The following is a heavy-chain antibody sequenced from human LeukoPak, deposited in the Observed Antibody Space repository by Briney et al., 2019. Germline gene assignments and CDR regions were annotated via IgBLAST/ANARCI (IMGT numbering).Heavy chain of an antibody. Sequence: SETLSLTCTVSGGSISSYYWSWIRQPAGKGLEWIGQIHTSGSTNYNPPLKSRVSMSIDTTEDQVSLTIRSVTAADTAFYYCARRDISSGWSFDYWGQGTLVTVSS. V-gene: IGHV4-4*07. D-gene: IGHD6-19*01. CDR2: IHTSGST. CDR3: ARRDISSGWSFDY. CDR1: GGSISSYY. J-gene: IGHJ4*02.